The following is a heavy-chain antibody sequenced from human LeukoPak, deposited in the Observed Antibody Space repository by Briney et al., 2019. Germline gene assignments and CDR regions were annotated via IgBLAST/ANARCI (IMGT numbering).Heavy chain of an antibody. CDR1: GFTFSSYG. CDR2: ISSSSSTI. V-gene: IGHV3-48*04. CDR3: AKDRYGSGTNFDY. Sequence: GGSLRLSCAASGFTFSSYGMNWVRQAPGKGLEWVSYISSSSSTIYYADSVKGRFTISRDNAKNSLYLQMNSLRAEDTALYYCAKDRYGSGTNFDYWGQGTLVTVSS. D-gene: IGHD3-10*01. J-gene: IGHJ4*02.